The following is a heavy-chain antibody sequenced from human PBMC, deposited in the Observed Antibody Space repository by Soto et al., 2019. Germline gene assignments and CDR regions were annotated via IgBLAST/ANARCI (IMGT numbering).Heavy chain of an antibody. CDR2: IIPIFGTA. D-gene: IGHD3-10*01. CDR3: ARVYYGSGSFFPYPAYYYYYGMDV. J-gene: IGHJ6*02. V-gene: IGHV1-69*01. Sequence: QVQLVQSGAEVQKPGSSVKVSCKASGGTFSSYAISWVRQAPGQGLEWMGGIIPIFGTANYAQKFQGRVTITADESTSTAYMELSSLRSEDTAVYYCARVYYGSGSFFPYPAYYYYYGMDVWGQGTTVTVSS. CDR1: GGTFSSYA.